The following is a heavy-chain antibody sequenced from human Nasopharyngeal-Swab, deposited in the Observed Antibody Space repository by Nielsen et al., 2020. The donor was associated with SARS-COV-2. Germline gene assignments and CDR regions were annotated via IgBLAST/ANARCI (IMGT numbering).Heavy chain of an antibody. CDR1: GFTFSSYG. D-gene: IGHD3/OR15-3a*01. CDR2: IWYDGSNK. J-gene: IGHJ4*02. Sequence: LRLSCAASGFTFSSYGMHWVRQAPGKGLEWVAVIWYDGSNKYYADSVKGRFTISRDNSKNTLYLQMNSLRAEDTAVYYCARDGPDAYTIGHDYWGQGTLVTVSS. V-gene: IGHV3-33*01. CDR3: ARDGPDAYTIGHDY.